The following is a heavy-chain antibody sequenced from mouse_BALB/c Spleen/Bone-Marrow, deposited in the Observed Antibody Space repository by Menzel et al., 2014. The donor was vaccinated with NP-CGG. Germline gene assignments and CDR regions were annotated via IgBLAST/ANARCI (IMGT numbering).Heavy chain of an antibody. CDR2: IDPANGNT. J-gene: IGHJ3*01. CDR1: GFNIKDTY. CDR3: AFYYSASSLFAY. Sequence: VQLQQSGAELVKPGASVKLSCTASGFNIKDTYMHWVKQRPEQGLEWIGRIDPANGNTKYDPKFQGKATITADTSSNTAYLQLSSLSSEDTAVYYCAFYYSASSLFAYWGQGTLVTVSA. V-gene: IGHV14-3*02. D-gene: IGHD1-1*01.